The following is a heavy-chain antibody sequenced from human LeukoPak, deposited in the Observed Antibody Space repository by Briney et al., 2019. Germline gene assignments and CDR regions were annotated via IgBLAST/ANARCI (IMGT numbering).Heavy chain of an antibody. CDR1: GGTFSSYA. CDR2: IIPIFGIA. D-gene: IGHD3-10*01. Sequence: ASVKVSCKASGGTFSSYAISWVRQAPGQGLEWMGRIIPIFGIANYAQKFQGRVTITADKSTSTAYMELSSLRSEDTAVYYCARDRDYGSGSGIWGQGTMVTVSS. J-gene: IGHJ3*02. V-gene: IGHV1-69*04. CDR3: ARDRDYGSGSGI.